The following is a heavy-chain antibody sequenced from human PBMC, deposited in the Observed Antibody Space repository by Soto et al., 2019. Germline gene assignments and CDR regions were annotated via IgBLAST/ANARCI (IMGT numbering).Heavy chain of an antibody. V-gene: IGHV3-23*01. CDR1: GFTFSSNA. CDR3: AKDLVAVAGPFDY. Sequence: PGGSLRLSCAASGFTFSSNAMSWVRQAPGKGLEWVSGISSSGGSTYYADSVKGRFTISRDNSKNTLYLQMNSLRAEDTAVYYCAKDLVAVAGPFDYWGQGTLVTVSS. D-gene: IGHD6-19*01. CDR2: ISSSGGST. J-gene: IGHJ4*02.